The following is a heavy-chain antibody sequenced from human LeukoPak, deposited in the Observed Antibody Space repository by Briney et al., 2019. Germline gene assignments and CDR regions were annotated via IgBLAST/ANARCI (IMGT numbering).Heavy chain of an antibody. D-gene: IGHD6-19*01. V-gene: IGHV1-18*04. CDR2: INCDSGNT. CDR3: ARDEVSGGWYNH. Sequence: ASVKVSGKASGYTFTSRGISWVRQAPGQGLEWMGWINCDSGNTNYAQKFQGRLTMTTDTSTSTAYMELRSLRSDDTAVYYCARDEVSGGWYNHWGQGTLVTVSS. CDR1: GYTFTSRG. J-gene: IGHJ4*02.